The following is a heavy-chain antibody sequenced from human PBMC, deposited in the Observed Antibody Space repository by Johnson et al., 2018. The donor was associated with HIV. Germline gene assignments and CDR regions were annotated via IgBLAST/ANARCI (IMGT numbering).Heavy chain of an antibody. Sequence: VQLVESGGGVVRPGGSLRLSCAASGFTFDDYGMTWVRQAPGKGLEWVSRINWNGAITAYADSVKGRFTISRDNAKNSLYLQMNSLKTEDTAVYYCTTEKHAPRAFDIWGQGTMVTVSS. J-gene: IGHJ3*02. CDR2: INWNGAIT. CDR3: TTEKHAPRAFDI. V-gene: IGHV3-20*04. CDR1: GFTFDDYG. D-gene: IGHD1-14*01.